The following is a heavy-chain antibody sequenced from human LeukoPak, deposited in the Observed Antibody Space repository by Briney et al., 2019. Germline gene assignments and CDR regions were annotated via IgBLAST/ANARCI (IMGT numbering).Heavy chain of an antibody. CDR2: ISGTGGST. CDR3: ASPRDSSGWYYFDY. V-gene: IGHV3-23*01. D-gene: IGHD6-19*01. CDR1: GFTFSSYA. J-gene: IGHJ4*02. Sequence: GGSLRLSCAASGFTFSSYAMNWVRQAPGKGLEWVSAISGTGGSTYYADSVKSRFTISRDNSQNTLYLQMNSLRAEDTAVYYCASPRDSSGWYYFDYWGQGTLVTVSS.